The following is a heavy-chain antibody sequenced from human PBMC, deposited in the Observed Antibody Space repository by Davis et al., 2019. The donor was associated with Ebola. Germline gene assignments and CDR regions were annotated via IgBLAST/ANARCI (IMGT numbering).Heavy chain of an antibody. Sequence: AASVKVSCKASGYTFTSYGISWVRQAPGQGPEWMGWISAYNGNTNYAQRLQGRVTMTTDTSTSTAYMELRSLRSDDTAVYYCATENIGAFDIWGQGTMVTVSS. J-gene: IGHJ3*02. CDR3: ATENIGAFDI. CDR2: ISAYNGNT. V-gene: IGHV1-18*01. CDR1: GYTFTSYG.